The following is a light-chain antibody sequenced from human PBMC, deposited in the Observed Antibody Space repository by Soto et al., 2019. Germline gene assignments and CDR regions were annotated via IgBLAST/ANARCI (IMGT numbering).Light chain of an antibody. V-gene: IGLV1-40*01. CDR3: QSYDSSLSGAVV. CDR1: SSNIGAGYD. CDR2: SNT. Sequence: QSVLPQPPSVSGAPGQRVTISCTGSSSNIGAGYDVHWYQQLPGIAPKLLIYSNTNRPSGVPDRFSGSKSGTSASLAIAGLQAEDEADYYCQSYDSSLSGAVVFGGGTQLTVL. J-gene: IGLJ2*01.